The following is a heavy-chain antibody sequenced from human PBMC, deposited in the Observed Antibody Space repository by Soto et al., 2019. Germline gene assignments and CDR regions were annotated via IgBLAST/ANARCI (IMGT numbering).Heavy chain of an antibody. V-gene: IGHV4-59*01. CDR1: GGSINNYY. Sequence: PSETLSLTCTVSGGSINNYYWSWVRQPPGKGLEWIGYIYYTGSTNYNPSLKSRVTISIDMSKNQFSLKLNSVTAADTAVYHCARIKSSTLDNWGHGTLVTVSS. CDR2: IYYTGST. D-gene: IGHD6-19*01. CDR3: ARIKSSTLDN. J-gene: IGHJ4*01.